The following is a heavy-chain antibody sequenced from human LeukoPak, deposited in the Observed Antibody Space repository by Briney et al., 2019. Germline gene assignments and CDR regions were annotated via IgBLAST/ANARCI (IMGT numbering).Heavy chain of an antibody. CDR2: VYWDDDY. D-gene: IGHD2-15*01. V-gene: IGHV2-5*02. CDR1: GFSPTASGVG. J-gene: IGHJ6*03. Sequence: SGPTLVNPTQTLTLTCTFSGFSPTASGVGVGWIRQPPGKALEWLALVYWDDDYRYSPSLKTRLTITKDTSKNQVVLTMTNMDPVDTATYYCAHSRFSEISPTHIYYHMDVWGKGTTVTVSS. CDR3: AHSRFSEISPTHIYYHMDV.